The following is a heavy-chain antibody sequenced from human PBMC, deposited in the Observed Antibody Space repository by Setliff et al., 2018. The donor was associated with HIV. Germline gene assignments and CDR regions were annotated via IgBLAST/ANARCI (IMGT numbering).Heavy chain of an antibody. CDR3: AREVDGLELDH. J-gene: IGHJ4*02. CDR1: GFTFSSYG. V-gene: IGHV3-30*02. CDR2: IRYDGTYK. Sequence: LRLSCAASGFTFSSYGMHWVRQAPGKGLEWVAFIRYDGTYKYYADSLKGRLTISRDNSKNTLFLQMNSLRTDDTAVYYCAREVDGLELDHWGQGTLVTVSS.